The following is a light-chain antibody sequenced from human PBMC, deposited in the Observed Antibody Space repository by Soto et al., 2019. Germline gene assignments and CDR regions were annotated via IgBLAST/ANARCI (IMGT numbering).Light chain of an antibody. Sequence: EIVLTQSPGTLSLSPGERATLSCRASQSVGDSYLAWYQQKPGQAPRLLIFGASSRATDSPDRFSGSGSGTDFTLTISRLEPEDFAVYYCQQYDNSPLSFGQGTKLEIK. V-gene: IGKV3-20*01. CDR2: GAS. J-gene: IGKJ2*03. CDR1: QSVGDSY. CDR3: QQYDNSPLS.